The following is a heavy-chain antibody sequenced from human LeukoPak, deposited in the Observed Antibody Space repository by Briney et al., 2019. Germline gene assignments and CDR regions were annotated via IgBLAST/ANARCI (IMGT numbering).Heavy chain of an antibody. Sequence: ASVKVSCKASGYTFTDYYIHWVRQATGQRLEWIGSINPNSGGTDYAQKFQCRVTMTRDMSSRTAHMDLSSLRSDDTAVYDCARRDEGKEEAVTFDYWGQGTLVTVSS. J-gene: IGHJ4*02. CDR3: ARRDEGKEEAVTFDY. V-gene: IGHV1-2*02. CDR1: GYTFTDYY. D-gene: IGHD6-19*01. CDR2: INPNSGGT.